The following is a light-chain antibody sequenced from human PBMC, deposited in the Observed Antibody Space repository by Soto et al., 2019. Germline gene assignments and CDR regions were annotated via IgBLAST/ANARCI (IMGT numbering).Light chain of an antibody. CDR3: QQYGGSPIT. Sequence: DIVLTQSPGTLSLSPGERATLSCMASQSVSSSYLAWYQKPTGQAPRLIIYGASSRATGIPDRLGGSAYANAFTINISRLEPEDAAVFYGQQYGGSPITFGQGTRLEIK. CDR2: GAS. CDR1: QSVSSSY. V-gene: IGKV3-20*01. J-gene: IGKJ5*01.